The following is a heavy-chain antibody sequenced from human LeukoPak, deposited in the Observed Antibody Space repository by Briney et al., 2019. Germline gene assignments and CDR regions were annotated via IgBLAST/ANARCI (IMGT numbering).Heavy chain of an antibody. CDR1: GGSISSTTYY. V-gene: IGHV4-39*07. CDR3: ARAGLTIFDY. J-gene: IGHJ4*02. D-gene: IGHD1/OR15-1a*01. Sequence: SETLSLTCIVSGGSISSTTYYWGWIRQPPGKRLEWIGSIYYSGNTYYNPSLKSRVTISIDTSKNQFSLKLSSVTAADTAVYYCARAGLTIFDYWGQGTLVTVSS. CDR2: IYYSGNT.